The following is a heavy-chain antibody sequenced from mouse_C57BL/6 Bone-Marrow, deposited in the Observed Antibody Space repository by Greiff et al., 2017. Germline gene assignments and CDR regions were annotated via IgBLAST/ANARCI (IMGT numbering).Heavy chain of an antibody. J-gene: IGHJ2*01. CDR2: ISSGGDYI. V-gene: IGHV5-9-1*02. CDR3: TRGYDSNYDYFDY. D-gene: IGHD2-5*01. CDR1: GFTFSSYA. Sequence: EVKLVESGEGLVKPGGSLKLSCAASGFTFSSYAMSWVRQTPEKRLEWVAYISSGGDYIYYADPVKGRFTISRDNARNTLYLQMSSLKSEDTAMYYGTRGYDSNYDYFDYGGQGTTRTVSS.